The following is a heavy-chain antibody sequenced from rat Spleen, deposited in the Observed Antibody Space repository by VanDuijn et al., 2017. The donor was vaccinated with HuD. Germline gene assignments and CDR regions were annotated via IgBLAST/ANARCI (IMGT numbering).Heavy chain of an antibody. D-gene: IGHD1-10*01. J-gene: IGHJ3*01. CDR2: ISYDGSST. CDR3: AKDTYNNPFAY. CDR1: GFTFSDYD. Sequence: EVQLVESGGGLVQPGRSLKLSCAASGFTFSDYDMAWVRQAPTKGLEWVASISYDGSSTYYRDSVKGRFTISRDNAKSTLYLQMESLRSEDTATYYCAKDTYNNPFAYWGQGTLVTVSS. V-gene: IGHV5-20*01.